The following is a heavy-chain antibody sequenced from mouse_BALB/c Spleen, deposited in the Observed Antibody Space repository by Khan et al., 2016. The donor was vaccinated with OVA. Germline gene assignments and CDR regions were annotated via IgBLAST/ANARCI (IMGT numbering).Heavy chain of an antibody. Sequence: EVQLVESGPGLVKPSQSLSLTCTVTGYSITSDYAWNWIRQFPGNKFDWMGYISYSGSTNYNPSLKSRISITRDTSKNQFFLQLNSVTTEDTATYYCARDGSRYNYAMDYGGQGTSVTVSS. J-gene: IGHJ4*01. D-gene: IGHD2-3*01. CDR1: GYSITSDYA. CDR2: ISYSGST. V-gene: IGHV3-2*02. CDR3: ARDGSRYNYAMDY.